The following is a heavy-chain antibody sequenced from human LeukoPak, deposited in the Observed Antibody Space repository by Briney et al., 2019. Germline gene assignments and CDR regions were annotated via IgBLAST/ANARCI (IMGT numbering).Heavy chain of an antibody. V-gene: IGHV3-23*01. J-gene: IGHJ4*02. D-gene: IGHD4-11*01. CDR2: ISGSGGST. CDR3: AKGGSSYSEMDY. CDR1: GFTFSSYG. Sequence: GGSLRLSCAASGFTFSSYGMSWVRQAPEKGLEWVSAISGSGGSTYYADSVKGRFTISRDNSKNTLYLQMNSLRADDTAVYYCAKGGSSYSEMDYWGQGTLVTVSS.